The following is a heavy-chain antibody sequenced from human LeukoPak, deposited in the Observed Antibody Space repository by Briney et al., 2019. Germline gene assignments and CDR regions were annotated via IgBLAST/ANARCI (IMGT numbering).Heavy chain of an antibody. J-gene: IGHJ4*02. Sequence: SETLSLTCTVSGGSISSSSYYWGWIRQPPGKGLERIGSIYYSGSTYYNPSLKSRVTISVDTSKNQFSLKLSSVTAADTAVYYCASGDYDSSGYRDYWGQGTLVTVSS. V-gene: IGHV4-39*07. D-gene: IGHD3-22*01. CDR1: GGSISSSSYY. CDR3: ASGDYDSSGYRDY. CDR2: IYYSGST.